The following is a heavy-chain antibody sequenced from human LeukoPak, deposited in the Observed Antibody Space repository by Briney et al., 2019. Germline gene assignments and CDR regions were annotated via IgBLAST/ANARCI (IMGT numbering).Heavy chain of an antibody. V-gene: IGHV5-51*01. CDR3: ARLPGYYYDSSGYPYAFDI. CDR1: GYYFNNYW. J-gene: IGHJ3*02. CDR2: IYPDDSQT. D-gene: IGHD3-22*01. Sequence: GESLKISCKGSGYYFNNYWITWVRQMPGKGLEWMGIIYPDDSQTRYSPSFQGQVTISADKSISTAYLQWSSLKASDTAMYYCARLPGYYYDSSGYPYAFDIWGQGTMVTVSS.